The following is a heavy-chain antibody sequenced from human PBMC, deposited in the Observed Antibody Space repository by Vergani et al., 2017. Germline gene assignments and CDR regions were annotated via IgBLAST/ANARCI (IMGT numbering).Heavy chain of an antibody. CDR3: ASEGEGAFNLGH. CDR1: GGSIRSHKW. Sequence: QVHLQESGPGLVKPPGTLSLTCVVSGGSIRSHKWWSWVRQSPGKGLEWIGETHESETSNYNPSLNSLVTISVDKSTNQCSLKLNSVTAAASGLYYCASEGEGAFNLGHWGQGTLVTVSS. V-gene: IGHV4-4*03. D-gene: IGHD2-21*01. J-gene: IGHJ4*02. CDR2: THESETS.